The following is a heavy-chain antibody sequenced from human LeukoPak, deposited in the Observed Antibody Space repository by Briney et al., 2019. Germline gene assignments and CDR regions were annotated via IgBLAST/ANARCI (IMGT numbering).Heavy chain of an antibody. V-gene: IGHV3-33*01. D-gene: IGHD6-19*01. CDR2: IWYDGSNK. J-gene: IGHJ5*02. CDR1: GFTFSSYG. CDR3: ARGRGSGHKENWFDP. Sequence: PGGSLRLSCAASGFTFSSYGMHWVRQAPGKGLEWVAVIWYDGSNKYYADSVKGRFTISRDNSKNTLYLQMNSLRAEDTAVYYCARGRGSGHKENWFDPWGQGTLVTVSS.